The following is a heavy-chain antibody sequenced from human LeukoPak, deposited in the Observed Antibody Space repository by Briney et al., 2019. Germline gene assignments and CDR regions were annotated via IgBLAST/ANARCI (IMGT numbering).Heavy chain of an antibody. CDR2: ISSSSSYI. J-gene: IGHJ4*02. Sequence: PGGSLRLSCAASGFTFSSYSMTWVRQAPGKGLEWVSSISSSSSYIYYADSVKGRFTISRDNAKNSLYLQMNSLRAEDTAVYYCARGTIAVAGDDYWGQGTLVTVSS. V-gene: IGHV3-21*01. CDR1: GFTFSSYS. D-gene: IGHD6-19*01. CDR3: ARGTIAVAGDDY.